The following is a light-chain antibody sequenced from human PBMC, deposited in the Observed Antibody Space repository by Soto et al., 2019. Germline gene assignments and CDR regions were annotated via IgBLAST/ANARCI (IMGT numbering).Light chain of an antibody. CDR3: QQYNSYPLT. CDR2: AAS. V-gene: IGKV1-17*01. CDR1: QGIGND. Sequence: DIQMTQSPSSLSASVGDRVTITCRASQGIGNDLGWYQQKPGKAPTRLIYAASNLQSGVPSRFSGSESGTEFTLTISSLQPEDSATYYCQQYNSYPLTFGGGTKVEVK. J-gene: IGKJ4*01.